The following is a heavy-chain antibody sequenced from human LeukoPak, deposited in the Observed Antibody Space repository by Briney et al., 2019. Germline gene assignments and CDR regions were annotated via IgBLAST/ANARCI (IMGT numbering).Heavy chain of an antibody. J-gene: IGHJ6*02. Sequence: SETLSLTCAVYGGSLSGYYWSWVRQPPGKGLEWIGEINHSGSTNYNPSLKSRVTISLDTSKNQFSLTLSSVPAADTAVYYCARWVVVPAAGSYYYGMDVWGQGTTVTVSS. V-gene: IGHV4-34*01. CDR1: GGSLSGYY. D-gene: IGHD2-2*01. CDR2: INHSGST. CDR3: ARWVVVPAAGSYYYGMDV.